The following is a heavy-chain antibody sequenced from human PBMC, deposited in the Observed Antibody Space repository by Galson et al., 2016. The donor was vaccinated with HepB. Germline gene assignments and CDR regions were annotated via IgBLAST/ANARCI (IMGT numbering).Heavy chain of an antibody. D-gene: IGHD3-3*01. Sequence: HYADSVKGRFTISRDSSKNTLYLQMNNLRAEDTAVYYCARSQISGVVNGPYWGQGTLVTVSS. V-gene: IGHV3-66*01. J-gene: IGHJ4*02. CDR3: ARSQISGVVNGPY.